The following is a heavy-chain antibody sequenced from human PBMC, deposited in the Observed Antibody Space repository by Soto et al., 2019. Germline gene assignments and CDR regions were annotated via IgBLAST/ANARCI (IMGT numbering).Heavy chain of an antibody. D-gene: IGHD3-22*01. Sequence: QVQLQESGPGLVKPSQTLSLTCTVSGGSISSGGYYWSWIRQHPGKGLEWIGYIYYSGSTYYNTSHKSRVTRSVDTSKNQFALELSSVTAADTAVYYCARDSYYYDSSGYHYNWFDPWGQGTLVTVSS. J-gene: IGHJ5*02. CDR2: IYYSGST. CDR1: GGSISSGGYY. CDR3: ARDSYYYDSSGYHYNWFDP. V-gene: IGHV4-31*03.